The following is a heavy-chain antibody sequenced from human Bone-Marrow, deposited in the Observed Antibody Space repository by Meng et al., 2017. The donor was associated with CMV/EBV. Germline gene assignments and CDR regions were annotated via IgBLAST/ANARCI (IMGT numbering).Heavy chain of an antibody. CDR1: GFTFSSYA. CDR3: ARDARFLECPDY. V-gene: IGHV3-30*19. CDR2: ISYDGSNK. J-gene: IGHJ4*02. Sequence: GESLKISCAASGFTFSSYAMHWVRQAPGKGLEWVAVISYDGSNKYYADSVKGRFTISRDNSKNTLYLQTNSLRAEDTAVYYCARDARFLECPDYWGQGTRVTVSS. D-gene: IGHD3-3*01.